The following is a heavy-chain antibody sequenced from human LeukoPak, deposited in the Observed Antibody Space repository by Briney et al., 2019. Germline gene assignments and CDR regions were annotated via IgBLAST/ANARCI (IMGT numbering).Heavy chain of an antibody. D-gene: IGHD3-22*01. CDR2: ISYVSGAR. CDR1: RDTLSSYS. Sequence: GGSLRLSCAASRDTLSSYSMNWVRQAPGKGLEWLSYISYVSGARYYPDSVKGRFTISRDNSKNTLYLQINSLRAGDTAVYYCAKVFGYYDSRGYSQYFDYWGQGTLVTVSS. V-gene: IGHV3-48*01. CDR3: AKVFGYYDSRGYSQYFDY. J-gene: IGHJ4*02.